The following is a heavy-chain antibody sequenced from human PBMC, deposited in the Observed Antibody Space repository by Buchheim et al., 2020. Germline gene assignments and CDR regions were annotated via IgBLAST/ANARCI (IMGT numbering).Heavy chain of an antibody. V-gene: IGHV3-23*01. CDR1: GFTFSNYA. Sequence: EVQLLESGGGLVQPGGSLRLSCAASGFTFSNYAMSWVRQAPGKGLEGVSGISGSGGRSNYADSVKGRFTISRDNSKNTLYLQMNSLRAEDTAVYYCAKFSGYDYFDWFDPWGQGTL. D-gene: IGHD5-12*01. CDR3: AKFSGYDYFDWFDP. CDR2: ISGSGGRS. J-gene: IGHJ5*02.